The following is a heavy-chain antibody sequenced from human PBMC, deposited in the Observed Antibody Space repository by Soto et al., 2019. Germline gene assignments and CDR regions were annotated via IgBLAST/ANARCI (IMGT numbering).Heavy chain of an antibody. CDR3: AAGEASSRNLAPYYLDF. D-gene: IGHD6-13*01. V-gene: IGHV4-59*01. CDR1: GGSMRNYF. CDR2: IHYSGTT. J-gene: IGHJ4*02. Sequence: ASETLSLTCTVSGGSMRNYFWTWIRQPPGKGLEWIGCIHYSGTTSFFPSYNPSLRSRVTISEDTSKNQFSLKLLSVTTADTAVYFCAAGEASSRNLAPYYLDFWGQGTLVTVSS.